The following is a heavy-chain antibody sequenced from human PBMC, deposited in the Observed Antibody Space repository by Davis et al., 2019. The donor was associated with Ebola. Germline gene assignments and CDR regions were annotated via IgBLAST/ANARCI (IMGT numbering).Heavy chain of an antibody. CDR2: IQKDGSEK. CDR3: ARDLRYCSGGSGYSGGPLEGNDY. D-gene: IGHD2-15*01. J-gene: IGHJ4*02. CDR1: GFTFSSYW. V-gene: IGHV3-7*01. Sequence: GESLKISCAASGFTFSSYWMSWVRQARGKGMEWVANIQKDGSEKYYVDSVKGRFTISRDNAKNSLYLQMNSLRAEDTAVYYCARDLRYCSGGSGYSGGPLEGNDYWGQGTLVTVSS.